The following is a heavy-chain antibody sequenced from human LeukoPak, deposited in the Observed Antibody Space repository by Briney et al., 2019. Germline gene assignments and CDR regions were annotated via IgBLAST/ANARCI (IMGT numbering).Heavy chain of an antibody. CDR3: ARGSNYYYYAMDV. CDR2: ISSSSIYV. V-gene: IGHV3-21*01. CDR1: GFIFSDYS. Sequence: GGSLRLSCADSGFIFSDYSMNWVRQAPGKGLEWVASISSSSIYVYHADSVKGRFTISRDNAKNSLFLQMNSLRAEDTALYYCARGSNYYYYAMDVWGQGTTVTVSS. J-gene: IGHJ6*02.